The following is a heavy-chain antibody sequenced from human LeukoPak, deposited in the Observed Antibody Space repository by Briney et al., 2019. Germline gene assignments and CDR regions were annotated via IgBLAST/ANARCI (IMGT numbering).Heavy chain of an antibody. J-gene: IGHJ4*02. CDR3: ARDKIVGPTTLDY. Sequence: GGSLRLSCAASGFTFGDTWMSWVRQTPEKGLEWVANIKQDGYEKYYVDSVKGRFTISRDNAKNSLYLQMNSLRADDTAIYYCARDKIVGPTTLDYWGQGTLVTVSS. CDR1: GFTFGDTW. V-gene: IGHV3-7*01. CDR2: IKQDGYEK. D-gene: IGHD1-26*01.